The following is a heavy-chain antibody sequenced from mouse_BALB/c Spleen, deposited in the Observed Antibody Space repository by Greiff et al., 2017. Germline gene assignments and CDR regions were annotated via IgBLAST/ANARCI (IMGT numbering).Heavy chain of an antibody. CDR2: IYPGDGDT. CDR3: ARMGLDAMDY. V-gene: IGHV1-80*01. Sequence: QVQLQQSGAELVRPGSSVKISCKASGYAFSSYWMNWVKQRPGQGLEWIGQIYPGDGDTNYNGKFKGKATLTADKSSSTAYMQLSSLTSEDSAVYFCARMGLDAMDYWGQGTSVTVSS. J-gene: IGHJ4*01. CDR1: GYAFSSYW. D-gene: IGHD2-4*01.